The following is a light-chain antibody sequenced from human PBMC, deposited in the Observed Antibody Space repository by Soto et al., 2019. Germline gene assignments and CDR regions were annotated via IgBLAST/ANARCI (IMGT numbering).Light chain of an antibody. V-gene: IGKV3-11*01. CDR1: QSVSSQ. J-gene: IGKJ1*01. CDR2: DAS. CDR3: QQRSSWPT. Sequence: VLTQSPATLSLSPGERATLSCRASQSVSSQLAWYQQKPGQAPRLFIYDASKRATGVPGRFSGSGSGTDFILTISSLEPDDVAVYYCQQRSSWPTFGQGTRVEIK.